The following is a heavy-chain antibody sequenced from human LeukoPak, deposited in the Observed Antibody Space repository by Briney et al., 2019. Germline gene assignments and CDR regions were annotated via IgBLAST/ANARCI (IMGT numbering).Heavy chain of an antibody. Sequence: GGSLRLSCAASGFTFSSYAMHWVRQAPGKGLEYVSAITSNGGSTYYANSVKGRFTISRDNSKNTLYLQMGSLRAEDMAVYYGARDIYSSSTSCYRFFQHWGQGTLVTVSS. J-gene: IGHJ1*01. CDR1: GFTFSSYA. CDR2: ITSNGGST. D-gene: IGHD2-2*01. V-gene: IGHV3-64*01. CDR3: ARDIYSSSTSCYRFFQH.